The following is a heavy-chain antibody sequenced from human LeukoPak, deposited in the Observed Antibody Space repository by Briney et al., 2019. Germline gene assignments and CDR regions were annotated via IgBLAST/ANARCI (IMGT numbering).Heavy chain of an antibody. CDR1: GYTFTSYY. CDR3: ARDVGSSSWYFDY. CDR2: INPSGGST. D-gene: IGHD6-13*01. Sequence: GASVKVSCKASGYTFTSYYMYWVRQAPGQGLEWMGMINPSGGSTTYAQKFQGRVTMTRDTSTSTVYMELSSPRSEDTAVYYCARDVGSSSWYFDYWGQGTLVTVSS. J-gene: IGHJ4*02. V-gene: IGHV1-46*01.